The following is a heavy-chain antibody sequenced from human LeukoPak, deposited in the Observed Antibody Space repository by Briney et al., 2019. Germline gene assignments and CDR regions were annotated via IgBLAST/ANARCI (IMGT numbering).Heavy chain of an antibody. CDR2: IYPRDGST. V-gene: IGHV1-46*01. D-gene: IGHD5-24*01. Sequence: ASVKVSCKASGYSFTSNYIHWVRQAPGQGLEWMGMIYPRDGSTSYAQKFQGRVTVTRDTSTSTVYMELSSLRSEDTAVYYCARGGIRYIENWFDPWGQGTLVTVSS. CDR3: ARGGIRYIENWFDP. J-gene: IGHJ5*02. CDR1: GYSFTSNY.